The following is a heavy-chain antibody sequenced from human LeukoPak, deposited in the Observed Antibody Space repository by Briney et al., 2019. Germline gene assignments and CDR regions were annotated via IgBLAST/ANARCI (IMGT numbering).Heavy chain of an antibody. J-gene: IGHJ6*03. CDR2: ISYDGSNK. Sequence: PGGSLRLSCAASGFTFSSYAMHWVRQAPGKGLEWVAVISYDGSNKYYADSVKGRFTISRDNSKNTLYLQMNSLRAEDTAVYYCARDSDIAANYCYYMDVWGKGTTVTISS. CDR3: ARDSDIAANYCYYMDV. D-gene: IGHD6-13*01. V-gene: IGHV3-30*04. CDR1: GFTFSSYA.